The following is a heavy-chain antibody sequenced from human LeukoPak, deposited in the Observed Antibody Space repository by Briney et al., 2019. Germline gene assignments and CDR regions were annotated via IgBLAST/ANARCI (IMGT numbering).Heavy chain of an antibody. CDR1: GFTFSSYA. CDR2: ISYDGSNK. D-gene: IGHD6-19*01. V-gene: IGHV3-30*04. Sequence: GRSLRLSCAASGFTFSSYAMHWVRQAPGKGLEWVAVISYDGSNKYYADSVKGRFTISRDNSKNTLYLQMNSLRAEDTAVYYCARAYSSGHSRPDSWGQGTLVTVSS. CDR3: ARAYSSGHSRPDS. J-gene: IGHJ4*02.